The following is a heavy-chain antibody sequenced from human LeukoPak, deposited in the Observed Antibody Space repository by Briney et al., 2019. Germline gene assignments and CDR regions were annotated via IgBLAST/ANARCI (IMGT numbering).Heavy chain of an antibody. J-gene: IGHJ4*02. V-gene: IGHV3-33*06. CDR3: AKGSNGYSNFDY. Sequence: PGRSLRLSCAASGFTFSSYGMHWVRQAPGKGLEWVAVIWYDGSNKYYADSVKGRFTISRDNSKNSLYLQMNSLRAEDTAVYYCAKGSNGYSNFDYWGQGTLVTVSS. CDR2: IWYDGSNK. CDR1: GFTFSSYG. D-gene: IGHD5-24*01.